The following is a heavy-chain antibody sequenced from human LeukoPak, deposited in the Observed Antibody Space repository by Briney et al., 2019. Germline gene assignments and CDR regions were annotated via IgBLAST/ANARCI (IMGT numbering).Heavy chain of an antibody. J-gene: IGHJ5*02. D-gene: IGHD4-11*01. CDR2: INTNTGNP. V-gene: IGHV7-4-1*02. CDR1: GYTFTSYA. CDR3: ARDPGTKGGSNSGEFWLDP. Sequence: ASVKVSCKAPGYTFTSYAMNWVRQAPGQGLEWMGCINTNTGNPTYAQGFTGRFVFSLDTSVSTAYLQISSLKAEDTAVYYCARDPGTKGGSNSGEFWLDPWGQGTLVTVSS.